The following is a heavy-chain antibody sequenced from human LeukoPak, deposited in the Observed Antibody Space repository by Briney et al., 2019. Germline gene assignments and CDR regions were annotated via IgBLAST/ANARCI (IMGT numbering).Heavy chain of an antibody. D-gene: IGHD2/OR15-2a*01. CDR2: IYYSGHT. Sequence: SETLSLTCTVSGGSISSGDYYWSWIRQPPGKGLEWIGYIYYSGHTYSNPSLKSRVIISADTSRNQFSLRLSSVTATDTATYYCVKLWDYWGQGTLVPVSS. CDR3: VKLWDY. CDR1: GGSISSGDYY. J-gene: IGHJ4*02. V-gene: IGHV4-30-4*01.